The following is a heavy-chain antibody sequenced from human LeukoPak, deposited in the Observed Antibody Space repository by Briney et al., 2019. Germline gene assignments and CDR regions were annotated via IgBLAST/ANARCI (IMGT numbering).Heavy chain of an antibody. J-gene: IGHJ6*02. CDR2: ILFDGSNK. Sequence: GGSLRLSCVASGFSFSTYVMHWVRQAPGKGLQWVAVILFDGSNKYYADSVKGRFIISRDNSKNTLYLQMNSLTTEDTAVYYCARVVAGSVYKNGMDVWGQGTTVTVSS. CDR1: GFSFSTYV. D-gene: IGHD6-19*01. CDR3: ARVVAGSVYKNGMDV. V-gene: IGHV3-30*11.